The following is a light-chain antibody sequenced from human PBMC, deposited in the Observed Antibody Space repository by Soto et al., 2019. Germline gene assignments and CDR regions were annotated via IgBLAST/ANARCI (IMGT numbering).Light chain of an antibody. Sequence: TQSPSTLSASVGDRVTITCRASQSVSSSYLAWYQQKPGQAPRLLIYGASSRATGIPDRFSGSGSGTDFTLTISRLEPEDFAVYYCQQYGSSWTFGQGTKVDIK. CDR3: QQYGSSWT. V-gene: IGKV3-20*01. CDR2: GAS. CDR1: QSVSSSY. J-gene: IGKJ1*01.